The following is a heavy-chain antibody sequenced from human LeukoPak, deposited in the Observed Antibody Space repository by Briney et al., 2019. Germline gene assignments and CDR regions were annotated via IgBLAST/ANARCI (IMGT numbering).Heavy chain of an antibody. J-gene: IGHJ6*03. CDR3: MRGPLYYMDV. CDR1: GGSISSYY. V-gene: IGHV4-59*01. CDR2: IYYSGST. Sequence: SETLSLTCTVSGGSISSYYWSWIRQPPGKGLEWIGYIYYSGSTNYNPSLKSRVTISVDTSKNQFSLKLSSVTAADTALYFCMRGPLYYMDVWGKGTTVTVSS.